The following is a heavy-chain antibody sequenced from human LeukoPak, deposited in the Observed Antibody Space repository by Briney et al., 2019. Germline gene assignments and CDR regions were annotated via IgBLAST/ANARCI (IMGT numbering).Heavy chain of an antibody. CDR3: ARGTYCSGGSCPYRTNYYYYYMDV. D-gene: IGHD2-15*01. Sequence: ASVKVSCKASGYTFTSYGISWVRQAPGQGLEWMGWISAYNGNTNYAQKLQGRVTMTTDTSTSTAYMELSSLRSEDTAVYYCARGTYCSGGSCPYRTNYYYYYMDVWGKGTTVTVSS. J-gene: IGHJ6*03. CDR1: GYTFTSYG. CDR2: ISAYNGNT. V-gene: IGHV1-18*01.